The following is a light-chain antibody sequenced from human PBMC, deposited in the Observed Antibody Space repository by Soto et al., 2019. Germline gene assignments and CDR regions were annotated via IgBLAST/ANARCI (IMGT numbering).Light chain of an antibody. CDR3: QTWVTGIVV. V-gene: IGLV4-69*01. CDR1: SGHSNYA. CDR2: LNSDGSH. Sequence: QLVLTQSPSASASLGASVKLTCTLSSGHSNYAIAWHQQQPEKGPRYLMKLNSDGSHSKGDGIPDRFSGSSSGAERYLTISSLQSEDEADYYCQTWVTGIVVFGGGTQLTVL. J-gene: IGLJ2*01.